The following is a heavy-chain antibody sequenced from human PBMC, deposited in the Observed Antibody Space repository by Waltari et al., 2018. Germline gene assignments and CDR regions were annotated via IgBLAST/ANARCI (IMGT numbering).Heavy chain of an antibody. CDR2: ISSSSSYI. D-gene: IGHD3-10*01. J-gene: IGHJ4*02. Sequence: EVQLVESGGGLVKPGGSLRLSCAASGFTFSSYSMNWVRQAPGKGLEWVSSISSSSSYIYYADSVKGRFTISRDNAKNSLYLQMNSLRAEDTAVYYCARASTYYFGSGAYYFDYWGQGTLVTVSS. CDR3: ARASTYYFGSGAYYFDY. V-gene: IGHV3-21*01. CDR1: GFTFSSYS.